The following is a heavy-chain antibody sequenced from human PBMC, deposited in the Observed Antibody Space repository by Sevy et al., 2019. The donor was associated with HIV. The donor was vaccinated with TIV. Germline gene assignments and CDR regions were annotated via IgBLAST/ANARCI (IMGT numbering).Heavy chain of an antibody. V-gene: IGHV3-23*01. CDR1: GFTFSIYA. J-gene: IGHJ4*02. CDR3: AKDQLYDTSFFDY. Sequence: GGSLRLSCAASGFTFSIYAMSWVRQAPGKGLDWVSGISGRVGSTYYADSVKGRFTISRDNSKNTLYLQMNSLRAEDTAVYYCAKDQLYDTSFFDYWGQGTLVTVSS. CDR2: ISGRVGST. D-gene: IGHD3-22*01.